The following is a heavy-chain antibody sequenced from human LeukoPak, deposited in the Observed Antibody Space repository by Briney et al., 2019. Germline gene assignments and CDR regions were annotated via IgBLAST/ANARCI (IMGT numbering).Heavy chain of an antibody. Sequence: PGGSLRLSCVASGFSLSGYWMYWVRQAPGKGLMSISRSNGDGSTTNYADVVKGRFTMSRDNVKNTLYLQMNRLRVEDTAVYYCARDPRNVGLAPWGQGTLVTVSS. D-gene: IGHD2-15*01. CDR2: SNGDGSTT. J-gene: IGHJ5*02. CDR1: GFSLSGYW. CDR3: ARDPRNVGLAP. V-gene: IGHV3-74*01.